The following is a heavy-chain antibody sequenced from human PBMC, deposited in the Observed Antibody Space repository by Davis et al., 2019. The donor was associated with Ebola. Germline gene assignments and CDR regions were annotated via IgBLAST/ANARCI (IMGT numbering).Heavy chain of an antibody. J-gene: IGHJ6*02. CDR2: IIPIFGTA. Sequence: AASVKVSCKASGGTFSSYAISWVRQAPGQGLEWMGGIIPIFGTANYAQKFQGRVTITADKSTSTAYMELSSLRSEDTAVYYCARDVTIFGVVIQGRYYYGMDVWGQGTTVTVSS. CDR3: ARDVTIFGVVIQGRYYYGMDV. D-gene: IGHD3-3*01. CDR1: GGTFSSYA. V-gene: IGHV1-69*06.